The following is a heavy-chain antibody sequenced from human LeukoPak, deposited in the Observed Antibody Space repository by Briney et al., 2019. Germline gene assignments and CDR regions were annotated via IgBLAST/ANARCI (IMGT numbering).Heavy chain of an antibody. D-gene: IGHD3-16*02. Sequence: SETLSLTCAVYGGSFSGYYWSWIRQPPGKGLEWIGEINHSGSTNYNPSLKSRVTMSVDTSKNQFSLKLSSVTAADTAVYYCARGRGDYVWGSYRSSYYFDYWGQGTLVTVSS. CDR2: INHSGST. J-gene: IGHJ4*02. CDR3: ARGRGDYVWGSYRSSYYFDY. V-gene: IGHV4-34*01. CDR1: GGSFSGYY.